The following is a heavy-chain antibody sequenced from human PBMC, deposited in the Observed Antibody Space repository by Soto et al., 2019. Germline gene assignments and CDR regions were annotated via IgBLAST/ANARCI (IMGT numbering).Heavy chain of an antibody. CDR3: ATPWSIGGRLWYFDL. V-gene: IGHV1-69-2*01. CDR2: LDPEDGET. CDR1: GYIFTDYY. Sequence: EVQLVQSGAEVKKPGATVKISCKVSGYIFTDYYVYWVQQAPGKGLEWMGFLDPEDGETMYAEKFQGRITIIAETSTETAYMGLSSLRSEDTAVYYCATPWSIGGRLWYFDLWGSGTLVTVSS. J-gene: IGHJ2*01. D-gene: IGHD6-6*01.